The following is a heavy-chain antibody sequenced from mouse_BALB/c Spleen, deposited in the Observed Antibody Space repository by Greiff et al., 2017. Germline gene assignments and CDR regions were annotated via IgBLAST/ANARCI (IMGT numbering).Heavy chain of an antibody. CDR1: GFTFSDYY. CDR3: ARRPYEDAMDY. J-gene: IGHJ4*01. V-gene: IGHV5-4*02. Sequence: EVQRVESGGGLVKPGGSLKLSCAASGFTFSDYYMYWVRQTPEKRLEWVATISDGGSYTYYPDSVKGRFTISRDNAKNNLYLQMSSLKSEDTAMYYCARRPYEDAMDYWGQGTSVTVSS. CDR2: ISDGGSYT. D-gene: IGHD1-1*01.